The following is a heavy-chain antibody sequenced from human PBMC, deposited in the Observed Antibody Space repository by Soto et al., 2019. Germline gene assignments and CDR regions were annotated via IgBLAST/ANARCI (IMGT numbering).Heavy chain of an antibody. D-gene: IGHD3-16*01. CDR3: ARAYGLGTDSSPEGWFDP. J-gene: IGHJ5*02. V-gene: IGHV1-46*01. CDR2: INPGGGAT. CDR1: GYTFTSYY. Sequence: QLVQSGAAVKKPGASVMVSCKTSGYTFTSYYIHWVRQAPGQGLEWMGIINPGGGATTYAQKFQGRVTMTRDTSTSTVYMELSSLRTDDTAVYSCARAYGLGTDSSPEGWFDPWGQGTLVIVSS.